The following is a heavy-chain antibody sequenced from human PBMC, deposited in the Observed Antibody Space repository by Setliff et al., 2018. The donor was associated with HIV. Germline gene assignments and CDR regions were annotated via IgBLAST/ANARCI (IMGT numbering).Heavy chain of an antibody. CDR1: GGSISNHY. CDR2: IYHSGNT. CDR3: ARVGLSYRFDY. J-gene: IGHJ4*02. D-gene: IGHD3-16*02. V-gene: IGHV4-59*11. Sequence: SETLSLTCTVSGGSISNHYWSWIRQPPGKGLEWIGYIYHSGNTNYNPSLKSRVTLSIATSKNQFSLKLSSVTAADTAVYYCARVGLSYRFDYWGQGTLVTVS.